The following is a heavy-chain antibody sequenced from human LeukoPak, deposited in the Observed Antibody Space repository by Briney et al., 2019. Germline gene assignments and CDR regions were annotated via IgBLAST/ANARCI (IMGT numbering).Heavy chain of an antibody. Sequence: GGSLRLSCAASGFTFSSYAMSWVRQAPGKGLEWVSAISGSGGSTYYADSVKGRFTISRDNSKNTLYLQMNSLRAEDTAVYYCAKELARNYDFWSGSWFDPWGQGTLVTISS. CDR3: AKELARNYDFWSGSWFDP. V-gene: IGHV3-23*01. J-gene: IGHJ5*02. CDR2: ISGSGGST. CDR1: GFTFSSYA. D-gene: IGHD3-3*01.